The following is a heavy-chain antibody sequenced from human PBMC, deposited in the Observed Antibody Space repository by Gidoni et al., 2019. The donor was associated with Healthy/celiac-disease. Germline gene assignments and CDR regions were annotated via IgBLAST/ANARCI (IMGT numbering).Heavy chain of an antibody. D-gene: IGHD4-17*01. Sequence: ELQLVETGGGLIQPGGSLRLSCAASGFTVSSNYMSWVRQAPGKGLEWVSVIYSGGSTYYADSVKGRFTISRDNSKNTLYLQMNSLRAEDTAVYYCARDLLGDYTDYWGQGTLVTVSS. CDR2: IYSGGST. CDR3: ARDLLGDYTDY. V-gene: IGHV3-53*02. CDR1: GFTVSSNY. J-gene: IGHJ4*02.